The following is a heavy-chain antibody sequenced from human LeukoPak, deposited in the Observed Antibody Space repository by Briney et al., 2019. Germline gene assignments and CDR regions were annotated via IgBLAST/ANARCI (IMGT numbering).Heavy chain of an antibody. CDR3: ARRLEYSSSFNY. CDR2: IYYSSGST. CDR1: GFTFSSYA. V-gene: IGHV4-39*01. J-gene: IGHJ4*02. D-gene: IGHD6-6*01. Sequence: GSLRLSCAASGFTFSSYAMSWIRQPPGKGLEWIGSIYYSSGSTYYNPSLKSRVTISVDTSKNQVSLKLSSVTAADTAVYYCARRLEYSSSFNYWGQGILVTVSS.